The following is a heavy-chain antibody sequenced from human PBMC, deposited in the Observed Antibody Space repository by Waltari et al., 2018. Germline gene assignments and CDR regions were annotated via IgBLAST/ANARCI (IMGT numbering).Heavy chain of an antibody. CDR1: GYTFTSYD. CDR2: IYPGDSDT. D-gene: IGHD5-12*01. Sequence: VQLVQSGAEVKKPGASVKVSCKASGYTFTSYDINWVRQMPGKGLEWMGIIYPGDSDTRYSPSFQGQVTISADKSISTAYLQWSSLKASDTAMYYCARPRPGDGYKNAFDYWGQGTLVTVSS. J-gene: IGHJ4*02. V-gene: IGHV5-51*01. CDR3: ARPRPGDGYKNAFDY.